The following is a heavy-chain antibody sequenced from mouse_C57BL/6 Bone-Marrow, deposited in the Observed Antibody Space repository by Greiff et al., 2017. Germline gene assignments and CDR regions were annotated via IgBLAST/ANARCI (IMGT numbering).Heavy chain of an antibody. CDR3: ARDGYYPLAY. Sequence: QVQLQQPGAELVKPGASVKLSCKASGYTFTSYWMQWVKQRPGQGLEWIGEIDPSDSYTNYTQKFKGKATLTVDTSSSTAYMQLSSLTSEDSAVYYCARDGYYPLAYWGQGTLVTVSA. D-gene: IGHD2-3*01. CDR2: IDPSDSYT. CDR1: GYTFTSYW. J-gene: IGHJ3*01. V-gene: IGHV1-50*01.